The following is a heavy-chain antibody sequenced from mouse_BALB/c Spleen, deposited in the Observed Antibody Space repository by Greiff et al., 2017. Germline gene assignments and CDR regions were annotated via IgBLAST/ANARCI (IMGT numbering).Heavy chain of an antibody. V-gene: IGHV5-12-1*01. D-gene: IGHD1-1*01. CDR2: ISSGGGST. CDR1: GFAFSSYD. Sequence: EVQGVESGGGLVKPGGSLKLSCAASGFAFSSYDMSWVRQTPEKRLEWVAYISSGGGSTYYPDTVKGRFTISRDNAKNTLYLQMSSLKSEDTAMYYCARPLLRGYFDYWGQGTTLTVSS. J-gene: IGHJ2*01. CDR3: ARPLLRGYFDY.